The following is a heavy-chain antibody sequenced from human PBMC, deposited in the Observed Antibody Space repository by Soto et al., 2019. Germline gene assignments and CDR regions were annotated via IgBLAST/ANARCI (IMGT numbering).Heavy chain of an antibody. CDR2: VIPVVGET. D-gene: IGHD1-20*01. J-gene: IGHJ4*02. V-gene: IGHV1-69*10. CDR1: RGTFSSLA. Sequence: GASVKPPCKASRGTFSSLAISWVRHAPGQGLEWMGGVIPVVGETNYAQKFQGRVTMTEDTSTNTAYMELSSLRSEDTAVYYCARSRLGIFDYRGQGTLVTVSS. CDR3: ARSRLGIFDY.